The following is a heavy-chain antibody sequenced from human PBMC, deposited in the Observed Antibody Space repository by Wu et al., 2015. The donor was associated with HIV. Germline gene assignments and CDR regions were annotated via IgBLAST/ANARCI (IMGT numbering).Heavy chain of an antibody. V-gene: IGHV1-69*13. J-gene: IGHJ3*02. CDR2: IIPMYGTT. CDR3: ARESSGSSLSAFDI. D-gene: IGHD1-26*01. CDR1: GGTFSSSA. Sequence: QVQLVQSGAEVKKPGSSVRVSCKASGGTFSSSAVSWVRQAPRQGLEWMGRIIPMYGTTNYAQRFKGRVTITADESTSTVYMELSSLRSEDTAVYYCARESSGSSLSAFDIWGQGTLVTVSS.